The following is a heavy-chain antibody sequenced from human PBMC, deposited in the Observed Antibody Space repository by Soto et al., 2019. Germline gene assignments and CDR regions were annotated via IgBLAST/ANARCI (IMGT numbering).Heavy chain of an antibody. CDR3: ARSPTRYSYGYYFDY. Sequence: ASVKVSCKASGYTFTGYYMHWVRQAPRQGLEWMGWINPNSGGTNYAQKFQGWVTMTRDTSISTAYMELSRLRSDDTAVYYCARSPTRYSYGYYFDYWGQGTLVTVSS. CDR1: GYTFTGYY. CDR2: INPNSGGT. V-gene: IGHV1-2*04. D-gene: IGHD5-18*01. J-gene: IGHJ4*02.